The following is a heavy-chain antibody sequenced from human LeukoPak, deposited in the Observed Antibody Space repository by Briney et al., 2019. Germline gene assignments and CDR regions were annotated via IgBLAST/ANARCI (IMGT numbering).Heavy chain of an antibody. V-gene: IGHV1-18*01. CDR1: GYTFTSYG. D-gene: IGHD3-9*01. CDR2: ISAYNGNT. J-gene: IGHJ3*02. CDR3: AITYLCDVLSGSTGAFDI. Sequence: ASVKVSRKVSGYTFTSYGISWVRQPPAQGLEWMGWISAYNGNTNYAQTLQGRVTMTTDTSTSTAYMELRSLRSDDTAVYYCAITYLCDVLSGSTGAFDIWGQGTMVTVSS.